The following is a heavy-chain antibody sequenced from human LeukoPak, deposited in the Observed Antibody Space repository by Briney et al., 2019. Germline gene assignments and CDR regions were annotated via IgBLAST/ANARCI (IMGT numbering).Heavy chain of an antibody. Sequence: SETLPLTCAVYGGSFSGYYWSWIRQPPGKGLEWIGEINHSGSTNYNPSLKSRVTISVDTSKNQFSLKLSSVTAADTAVYYCASRDGWSGSYHGFDPWGQGTLVTVSS. V-gene: IGHV4-34*01. J-gene: IGHJ5*02. CDR3: ASRDGWSGSYHGFDP. CDR2: INHSGST. D-gene: IGHD1-26*01. CDR1: GGSFSGYY.